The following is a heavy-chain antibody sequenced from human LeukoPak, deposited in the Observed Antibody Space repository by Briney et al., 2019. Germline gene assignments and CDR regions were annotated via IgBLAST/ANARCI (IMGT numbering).Heavy chain of an antibody. CDR3: AGDGDCNGGTCQKAFDI. Sequence: GGSLRLSCAASGLTFSNHGMHWVRQAPGKGLEWVSSISSSGSFIYYSDSMKGRFTVSRDNAKKSLYLQMNSLRAEDTAVYYCAGDGDCNGGTCQKAFDIWGQGTMVTISS. V-gene: IGHV3-21*01. CDR1: GLTFSNHG. J-gene: IGHJ3*02. D-gene: IGHD2-15*01. CDR2: ISSSGSFI.